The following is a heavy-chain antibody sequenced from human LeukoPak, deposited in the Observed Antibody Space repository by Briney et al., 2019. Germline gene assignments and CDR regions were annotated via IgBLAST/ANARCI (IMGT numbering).Heavy chain of an antibody. V-gene: IGHV4-59*08. D-gene: IGHD3-16*01. CDR2: IYYSGST. CDR1: GGSISNYY. CDR3: ARRRGSYVDY. J-gene: IGHJ4*02. Sequence: PSETLSLTCTVSGGSISNYYWSWIRQPPGKGLEWIGYIYYSGSTNYNPSLKSRVTISADTSKNQFSLKLSSVTAADTAVYYCARRRGSYVDYWGQGTLVTVSS.